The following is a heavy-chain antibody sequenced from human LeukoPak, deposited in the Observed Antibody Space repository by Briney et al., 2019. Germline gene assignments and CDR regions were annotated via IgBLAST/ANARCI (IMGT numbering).Heavy chain of an antibody. CDR2: ISYDGSNK. CDR1: GFTFSSYA. Sequence: GGSLRLSCAASGFTFSSYAMHWVRQAPGKGLEGVAVISYDGSNKYYADSVKGRFTISRDNSKNTLYLQMNSLRAEDTAVYYCARELRQNYYDSSGFDYWGQGTLVIVSS. CDR3: ARELRQNYYDSSGFDY. V-gene: IGHV3-30*04. D-gene: IGHD3-22*01. J-gene: IGHJ4*02.